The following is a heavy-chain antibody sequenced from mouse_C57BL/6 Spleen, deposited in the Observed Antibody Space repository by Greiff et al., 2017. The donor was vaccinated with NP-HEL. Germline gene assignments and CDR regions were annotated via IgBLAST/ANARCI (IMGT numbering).Heavy chain of an antibody. D-gene: IGHD2-4*01. Sequence: QVQLQQPGAELVKPGASVKMSCKASGYTFTSYWITWVKQRPGQGLEWIGDIYPGSGSTNYNEKFKSKATLTVDTSSSTAYMQLSSLTSEDSAFYYCTRGDYDYDEGAMDYWGQGTSVTVSS. V-gene: IGHV1-55*01. CDR1: GYTFTSYW. CDR3: TRGDYDYDEGAMDY. J-gene: IGHJ4*01. CDR2: IYPGSGST.